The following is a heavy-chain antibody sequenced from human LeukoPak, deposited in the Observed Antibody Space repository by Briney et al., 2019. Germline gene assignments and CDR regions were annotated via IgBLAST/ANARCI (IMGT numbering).Heavy chain of an antibody. V-gene: IGHV3-7*03. CDR2: IKQDGSEK. D-gene: IGHD6-19*01. CDR3: AILIAVAGMGFDY. Sequence: RGSLRLSCAASGFTFSSYWMSWVRQAPGKGLEWVANIKQDGSEKYYVDSVKGRFTISRDNAKNSLYLQMNSLRAEDTAVYYCAILIAVAGMGFDYWGQGTLVTVSS. CDR1: GFTFSSYW. J-gene: IGHJ4*02.